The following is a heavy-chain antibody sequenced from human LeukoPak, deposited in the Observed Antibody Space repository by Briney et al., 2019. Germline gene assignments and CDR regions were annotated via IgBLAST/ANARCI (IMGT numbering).Heavy chain of an antibody. J-gene: IGHJ5*02. CDR1: GFTFSSYS. D-gene: IGHD6-13*01. CDR2: ISSSSSYI. CDR3: TRHYGEGGAAAPNWFDP. V-gene: IGHV3-21*04. Sequence: PGGSLRLSCAASGFTFSSYSMNWVRQAPGKGLEWVSSISSSSSYIYYADSVKGRFTISRDNAKNSLYLQMNSLRAEDTAVYYCTRHYGEGGAAAPNWFDPWGQGTLVTVSS.